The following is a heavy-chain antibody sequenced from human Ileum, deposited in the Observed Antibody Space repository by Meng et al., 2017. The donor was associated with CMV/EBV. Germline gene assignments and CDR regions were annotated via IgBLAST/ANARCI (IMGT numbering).Heavy chain of an antibody. CDR1: GFTFDYYA. V-gene: IGHV3-23*01. Sequence: LSCADSGFTFDYYAMTWVRQAPGKGPEWISTITYSGYDTYYADSVKGRLTISRDNSKKMVHLLMNSLRGEDTAIYYCAKSQDHWYFDLWGRGTLVTVSS. J-gene: IGHJ2*01. CDR2: ITYSGYDT. CDR3: AKSQDHWYFDL.